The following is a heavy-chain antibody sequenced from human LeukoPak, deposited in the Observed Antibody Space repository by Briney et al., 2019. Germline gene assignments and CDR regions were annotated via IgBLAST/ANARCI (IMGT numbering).Heavy chain of an antibody. V-gene: IGHV1-18*01. CDR3: ARGEYCSSTSCYSWFDP. Sequence: ASVKVSCKASGFSFNSYGFAWVRQAPGQGPEWMGWISSDSGNTNYVQSLQGRVTMTADTSTSTAYMELRSLRSDDTAVYYCARGEYCSSTSCYSWFDPWGQGTLVTVSS. CDR2: ISSDSGNT. D-gene: IGHD2-2*01. CDR1: GFSFNSYG. J-gene: IGHJ5*02.